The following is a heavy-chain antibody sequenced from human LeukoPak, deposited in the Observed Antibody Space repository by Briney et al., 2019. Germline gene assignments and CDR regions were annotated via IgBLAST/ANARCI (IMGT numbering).Heavy chain of an antibody. D-gene: IGHD2-2*01. V-gene: IGHV1-18*01. CDR1: GYTFSSYG. J-gene: IGHJ5*02. Sequence: ASVKVSCKASGYTFSSYGISWVRQAPGQGLEWMGWISAYNGNTNYAQMVQGRVTMTTDTSTSTTYMEVRSLRSDDTAMYYCARDVGDIVTIPAAISVPWGQGTLVTVSS. CDR2: ISAYNGNT. CDR3: ARDVGDIVTIPAAISVP.